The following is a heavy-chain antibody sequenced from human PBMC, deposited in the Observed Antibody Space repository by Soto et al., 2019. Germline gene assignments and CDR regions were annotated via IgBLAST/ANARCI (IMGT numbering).Heavy chain of an antibody. CDR1: GFTFSNYG. D-gene: IGHD1-1*01. CDR3: AKEGSITNWNFSY. CDR2: ISYDGNVA. J-gene: IGHJ4*02. Sequence: QVQLVESGGGVVQPGRSLRLSCAASGFTFSNYGMHWVRQAPGKGLEWVIVISYDGNVAYYADSVKGRFTISRDNSKNTLYPQMNSLRTEDTAMYYCAKEGSITNWNFSYRGQGTLVTVSS. V-gene: IGHV3-30*18.